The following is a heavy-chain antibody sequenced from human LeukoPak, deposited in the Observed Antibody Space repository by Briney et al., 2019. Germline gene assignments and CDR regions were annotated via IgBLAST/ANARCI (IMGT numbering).Heavy chain of an antibody. CDR3: ARSSVSGTYSGGY. D-gene: IGHD3-10*01. J-gene: IGHJ4*01. CDR1: GGSISSYY. CDR2: IYYGGST. Sequence: SETLSLTCTVSGGSISSYYWSWIRQPPGKGLEWIGYIYYGGSTYSNPSLKGRVTISADTSKNQFSLKLASVTAADTAVYYCARSSVSGTYSGGYWGQRILVTVSS. V-gene: IGHV4-59*08.